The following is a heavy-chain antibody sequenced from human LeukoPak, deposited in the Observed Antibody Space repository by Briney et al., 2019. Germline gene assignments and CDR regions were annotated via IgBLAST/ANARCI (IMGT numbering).Heavy chain of an antibody. V-gene: IGHV4-59*01. CDR2: IYYSGST. D-gene: IGHD6-19*01. J-gene: IGHJ5*02. CDR3: ARVVAGRRFDP. CDR1: GGSISSYH. Sequence: SETLSLTCTVSGGSISSYHWSWIRQPPGKGLEWIGYIYYSGSTNYNPSLKGRVTISVDTSKNQFSLKLSSVTAAETAVYYCARVVAGRRFDPWGQGTLVTVSS.